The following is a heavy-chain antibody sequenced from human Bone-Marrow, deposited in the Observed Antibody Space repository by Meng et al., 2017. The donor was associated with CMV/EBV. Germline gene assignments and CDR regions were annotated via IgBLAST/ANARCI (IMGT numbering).Heavy chain of an antibody. CDR2: HSTGSA. Sequence: ESLKISCSVSGGSISGYQWAWVRQAPGNGLEWIGHSTGSATYNPSLKSRVTISVDASKKQFSLNLNFVTAADTALYFCARDNMGSLDYWGQGALVTVSS. D-gene: IGHD1-26*01. V-gene: IGHV4-59*01. CDR1: GGSISGYQ. J-gene: IGHJ4*02. CDR3: ARDNMGSLDY.